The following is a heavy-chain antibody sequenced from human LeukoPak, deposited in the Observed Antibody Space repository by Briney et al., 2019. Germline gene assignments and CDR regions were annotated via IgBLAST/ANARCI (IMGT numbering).Heavy chain of an antibody. CDR1: GYTFTGYY. Sequence: GASVKVSCKASGYTFTGYYMHWVRQAPGQGLEWMGWINPNSGGTDYAQRFQGRVTMTRDTSISTAYMELSRLRSDDTAVYYCARVETYYYDSSGYKHWGQGTLVTVSS. CDR3: ARVETYYYDSSGYKH. CDR2: INPNSGGT. D-gene: IGHD3-22*01. V-gene: IGHV1-2*02. J-gene: IGHJ4*02.